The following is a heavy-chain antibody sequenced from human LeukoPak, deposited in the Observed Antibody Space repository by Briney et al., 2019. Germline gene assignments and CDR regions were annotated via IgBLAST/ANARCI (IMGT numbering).Heavy chain of an antibody. J-gene: IGHJ4*02. CDR2: ISYDGSDK. D-gene: IGHD5-12*01. V-gene: IGHV3-30-3*01. CDR3: ARDLFPGYSIGYHYGY. Sequence: GGSLRLSCAASGFTFSSYAMHWVRQAPGKGLEWVAVISYDGSDKYYADSVKGRFTISRDNSKNTLYLKMNSLRAEDTAVYYCARDLFPGYSIGYHYGYWGQGTRVTVSS. CDR1: GFTFSSYA.